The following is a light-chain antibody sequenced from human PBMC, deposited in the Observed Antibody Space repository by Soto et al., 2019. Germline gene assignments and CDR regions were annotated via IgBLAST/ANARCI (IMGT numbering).Light chain of an antibody. CDR1: SSDVAAYNF. Sequence: QSALTQPASVSGSPGQSITISCTGTSSDVAAYNFVSWYQQHPGEVPKLMIYEVIKRPSGISDRFSGSKSGNTASLTISGLQAEDEADYYCCSYGGSVTWVFGTGTKVTVL. J-gene: IGLJ1*01. CDR3: CSYGGSVTWV. V-gene: IGLV2-23*02. CDR2: EVI.